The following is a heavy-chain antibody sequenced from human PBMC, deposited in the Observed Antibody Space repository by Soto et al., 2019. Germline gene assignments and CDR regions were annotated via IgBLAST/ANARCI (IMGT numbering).Heavy chain of an antibody. J-gene: IGHJ5*02. Sequence: ASVKVSCKASGYTFTDYFIHWVRQAPGQGFEWMGWINPNSRCTNYAQKFQGRVTMTRDTSNSTAYMELRGLRSDDTAVYYCARVTLKAGNWFDPWGQGTLVTVSS. CDR3: ARVTLKAGNWFDP. V-gene: IGHV1-2*02. CDR2: INPNSRCT. CDR1: GYTFTDYF.